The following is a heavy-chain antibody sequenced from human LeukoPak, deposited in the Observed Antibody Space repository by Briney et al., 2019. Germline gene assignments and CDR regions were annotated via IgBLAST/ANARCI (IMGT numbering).Heavy chain of an antibody. J-gene: IGHJ3*02. CDR1: GFTFSSYA. CDR2: ISGSGGST. D-gene: IGHD2-21*02. V-gene: IGHV3-23*01. CDR3: AKDQHIVVVTATLYAFDI. Sequence: PGGSLRLSCAASGFTFSSYAMSWVRQAPGKGLELVSAISGSGGSTYYADSVKGRFTISRDNSKNTLYLRMNSLRAEDTAVYYCAKDQHIVVVTATLYAFDIWGQGTMVTASS.